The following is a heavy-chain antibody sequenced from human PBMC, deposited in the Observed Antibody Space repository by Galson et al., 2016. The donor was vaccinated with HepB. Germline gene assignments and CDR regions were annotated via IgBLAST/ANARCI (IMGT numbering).Heavy chain of an antibody. CDR3: ARDLRQEWMSPLDD. V-gene: IGHV3-53*01. CDR2: VYSGGAT. J-gene: IGHJ4*02. Sequence: SLRLSCAVSGFTVINNYMSWVRQAPGKGLEWVSLVYSGGATAYADSVKGRFTISRDNAENSLSLQMNSLRAEDTALYYFARDLRQEWMSPLDDSSQGPLVTVSS. CDR1: GFTVINNY. D-gene: IGHD3-3*01.